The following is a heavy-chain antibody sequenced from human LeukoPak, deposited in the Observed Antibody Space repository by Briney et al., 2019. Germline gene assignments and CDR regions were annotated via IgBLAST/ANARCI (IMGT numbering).Heavy chain of an antibody. D-gene: IGHD3-10*01. CDR3: ARDSFDLLWFGELTPLDYYYMDV. J-gene: IGHJ6*03. CDR1: GYTFTGYY. Sequence: ASVKVSCKASGYTFTGYYMHWVRQAPGQGLEWMGWINPNSGGTNYAQKFQGRVTMTRDTSISTAYMELSRLRSDDTAVYYCARDSFDLLWFGELTPLDYYYMDVWGKGTTVTVSS. CDR2: INPNSGGT. V-gene: IGHV1-2*02.